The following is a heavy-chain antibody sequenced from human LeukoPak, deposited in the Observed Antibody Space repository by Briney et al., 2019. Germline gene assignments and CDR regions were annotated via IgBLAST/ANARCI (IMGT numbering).Heavy chain of an antibody. CDR3: AREGLLLGAFDI. D-gene: IGHD2-15*01. V-gene: IGHV3-7*01. CDR2: ISEDGSRK. J-gene: IGHJ3*02. Sequence: GGSLRLSCAASGFTFSSYGMHWVRQAPGEGLGWVADISEDGSRKSYVDSVKGRFTISRDNAKNSLYLQINGLRAEDTAVYFCAREGLLLGAFDIWGQGTTVTVSS. CDR1: GFTFSSYG.